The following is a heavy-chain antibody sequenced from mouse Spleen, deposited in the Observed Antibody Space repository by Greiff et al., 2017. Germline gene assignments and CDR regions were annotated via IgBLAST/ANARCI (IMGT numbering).Heavy chain of an antibody. CDR1: GFTFSSYT. CDR2: ISSGGGNT. Sequence: EVKLVESGGGLVKPGGSLKLSCAASGFTFSSYTMSWVRQTPAKRLEWVATISSGGGNTYYPDSVKGRFTISRDNAKNNLYLQMSSLKSEDTAMYYCAREGTDPYAMDYWGQGTSVTVSS. D-gene: IGHD4-1*01. J-gene: IGHJ4*01. V-gene: IGHV5-6-4*01. CDR3: AREGTDPYAMDY.